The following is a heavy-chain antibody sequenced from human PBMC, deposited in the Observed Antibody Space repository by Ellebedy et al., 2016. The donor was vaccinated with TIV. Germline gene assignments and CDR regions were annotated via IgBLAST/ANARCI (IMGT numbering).Heavy chain of an antibody. CDR3: ARGDPVDTAWYGMDV. J-gene: IGHJ6*02. V-gene: IGHV3-43*02. CDR2: ISGDGGST. CDR1: GFTFDDYA. Sequence: GESLKISCAASGFTFDDYAMHWVRQAPGKGLEWVSLISGDGGSTYYADSVKGRFTISRDNAKNTLYLQMNSLRAEDTAVYYCARGDPVDTAWYGMDVWGQGTTVTVSS. D-gene: IGHD5-18*01.